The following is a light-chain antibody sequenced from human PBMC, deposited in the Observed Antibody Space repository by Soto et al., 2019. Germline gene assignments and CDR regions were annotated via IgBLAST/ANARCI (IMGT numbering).Light chain of an antibody. Sequence: DIQMTQSPSSLSASVGDRVSITCRASQSISTHLSWYQQKPGKAPKLLIYAASSLQSWVPSRFTGSGSGTDFTLTISSLQPEDFATYYCQQRYTSWWTFGQGTKVDIK. J-gene: IGKJ1*01. CDR2: AAS. V-gene: IGKV1-39*01. CDR3: QQRYTSWWT. CDR1: QSISTH.